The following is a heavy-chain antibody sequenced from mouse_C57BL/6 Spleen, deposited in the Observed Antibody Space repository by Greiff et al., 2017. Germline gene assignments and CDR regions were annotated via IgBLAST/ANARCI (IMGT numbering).Heavy chain of an antibody. CDR2: INPNNGGT. CDR1: GYTFTDYY. J-gene: IGHJ4*01. D-gene: IGHD1-3*01. CDR3: ARVELTYYYAMDY. V-gene: IGHV1-26*01. Sequence: VQLQQSGPELVKPGASVKISCKASGYTFTDYYMNWVKQSHGKSLEWIGDINPNNGGTSYNQKFKGKATLTVDKSSSTAYMELRSLTSEDSAVYYCARVELTYYYAMDYWGQGTSVTVSS.